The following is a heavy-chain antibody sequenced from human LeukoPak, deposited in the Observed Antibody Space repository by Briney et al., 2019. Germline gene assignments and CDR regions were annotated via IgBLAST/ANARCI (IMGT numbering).Heavy chain of an antibody. Sequence: GGSLRLSCAASGFTFNNAWMNWVRQGPGKGLEWVGRIKSKTEGGTTDYAAPVKGRLTISRDDSKNTLYLQMNSLKTEDTAVYYCTTVSGLVRYYFDYWGQGTLVTVSS. J-gene: IGHJ4*02. D-gene: IGHD6-19*01. V-gene: IGHV3-15*07. CDR2: IKSKTEGGTT. CDR1: GFTFNNAW. CDR3: TTVSGLVRYYFDY.